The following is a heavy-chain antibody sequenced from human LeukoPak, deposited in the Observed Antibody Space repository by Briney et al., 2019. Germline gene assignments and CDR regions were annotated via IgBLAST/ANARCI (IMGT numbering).Heavy chain of an antibody. CDR3: ARDPRDKSGYYALAPNNWFDP. J-gene: IGHJ5*02. CDR1: RFTFSDNY. D-gene: IGHD3-22*01. Sequence: GGSLRLSRAASRFTFSDNYMSWIRQAPGKGLEWVSYISSSGSTIYYADSVKGRFTISRDNAKNSLYLQMNSLRAEDTAVYYCARDPRDKSGYYALAPNNWFDPWGQGTLVTVSS. V-gene: IGHV3-11*01. CDR2: ISSSGSTI.